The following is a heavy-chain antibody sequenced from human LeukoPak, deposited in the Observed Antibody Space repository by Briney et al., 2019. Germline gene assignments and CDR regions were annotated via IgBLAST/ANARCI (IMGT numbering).Heavy chain of an antibody. Sequence: GASVKVSCKASGGTFSSYAISWVRQAPGQGLEWMGGIIPIFGTANYAQKFQGRVTMTRNTSISTAYMELSSLRSEDTAVYYCARVVVAWAGNYWYFDLWGRGTLVTVSS. CDR1: GGTFSSYA. CDR3: ARVVVAWAGNYWYFDL. D-gene: IGHD2-15*01. CDR2: IIPIFGTA. V-gene: IGHV1-69*05. J-gene: IGHJ2*01.